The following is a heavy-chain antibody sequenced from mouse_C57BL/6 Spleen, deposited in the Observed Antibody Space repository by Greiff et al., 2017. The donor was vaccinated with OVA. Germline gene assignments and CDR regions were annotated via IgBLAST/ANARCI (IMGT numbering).Heavy chain of an antibody. J-gene: IGHJ1*03. CDR3: VREVYGSKGYWYFDV. CDR1: GFSFNTYA. Sequence: DVQLVESGGGLVQPKGSLKLSCAASGFSFNTYAMNWVRQAPGKGLEWVARIRSKSNNYATYYADSVKDRFTISRDDSESMLYLQMNNLKTEDTAMYYCVREVYGSKGYWYFDVWGTGTTVTVSS. V-gene: IGHV10-1*01. D-gene: IGHD1-1*01. CDR2: IRSKSNNYAT.